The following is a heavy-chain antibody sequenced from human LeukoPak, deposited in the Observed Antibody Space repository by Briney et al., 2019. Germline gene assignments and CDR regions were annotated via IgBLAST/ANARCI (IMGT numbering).Heavy chain of an antibody. CDR3: ARGHYGLDV. CDR2: IDMSGRTI. V-gene: IGHV3-11*01. Sequence: GGSLRLSCAASGFTFSDWYMSWIRQAPGKGLEWVSYIDMSGRTIYYADSVKGRFTISRDNARNSLYLRMSSLRAEDTAVYYCARGHYGLDVWGQGTTVTVSS. J-gene: IGHJ6*02. CDR1: GFTFSDWY.